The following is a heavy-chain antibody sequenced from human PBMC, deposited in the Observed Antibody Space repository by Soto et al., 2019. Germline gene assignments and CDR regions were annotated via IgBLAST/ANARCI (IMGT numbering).Heavy chain of an antibody. CDR3: AGASTWHPGAFDI. D-gene: IGHD5-12*01. Sequence: SVKVSCKASGGTFSSYTISWVRQAPGQGLEWMGRIIPILGIANYAQKFQGRVTITADKSTSTAYMELSSLRSEDTAVYYCAGASTWHPGAFDIGGQGTTVTVSS. V-gene: IGHV1-69*02. J-gene: IGHJ3*02. CDR1: GGTFSSYT. CDR2: IIPILGIA.